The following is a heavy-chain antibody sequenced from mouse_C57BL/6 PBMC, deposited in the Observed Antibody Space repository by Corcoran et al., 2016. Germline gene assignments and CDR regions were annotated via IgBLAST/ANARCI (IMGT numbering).Heavy chain of an antibody. J-gene: IGHJ2*01. D-gene: IGHD2-1*01. CDR3: ARGGVYSGYFDY. V-gene: IGHV1-80*01. CDR2: IYPGDGDT. CDR1: GYAFSSYW. Sequence: QVQLQQSGAELVKPGASVKISCKASGYAFSSYWMNWVKQRPGKGLEWIGQIYPGDGDTNYNGKFKGKATLTADKSSSTAYMQLSSLTSEDSAVYFCARGGVYSGYFDYWGQGTTLTVSS.